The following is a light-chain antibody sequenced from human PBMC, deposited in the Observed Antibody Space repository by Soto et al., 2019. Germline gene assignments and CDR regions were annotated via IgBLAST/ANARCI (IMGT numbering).Light chain of an antibody. V-gene: IGKV1-12*01. CDR1: EILSNW. CDR3: QQGKSFPLT. Sequence: DIQMTQSPSSVSSSVGDRVTITCLSSEILSNWLAWYQQKPGKAPKVLISVTSTLHSGVPSRFSGSGSGADFTLTISSLQPEDSATYYCQQGKSFPLTFGGGTKV. J-gene: IGKJ4*01. CDR2: VTS.